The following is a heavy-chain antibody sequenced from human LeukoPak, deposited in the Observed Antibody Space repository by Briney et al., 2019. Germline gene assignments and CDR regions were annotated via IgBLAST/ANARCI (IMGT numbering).Heavy chain of an antibody. V-gene: IGHV4-59*12. CDR2: IYYSGST. D-gene: IGHD3-10*01. CDR1: GGSISRDY. CDR3: ARGGSHYYGSGSYYKTATFDY. J-gene: IGHJ4*02. Sequence: SETLSLTCTVSGGSISRDYWSWIRQPPGKGLEWIGSIYYSGSTYYNPSLKSRVTISVDTSKNQFSLKLSSVTAADTAVYYCARGGSHYYGSGSYYKTATFDYWGQGTLVTVSS.